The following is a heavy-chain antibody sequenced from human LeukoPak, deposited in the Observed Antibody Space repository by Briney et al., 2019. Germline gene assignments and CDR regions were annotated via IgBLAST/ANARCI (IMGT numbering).Heavy chain of an antibody. CDR1: GFTFSSYA. CDR2: ISGSGRST. D-gene: IGHD3-22*01. Sequence: PGGSLRLSCAASGFTFSSYAMSWVRHAPGKGLELVSAISGSGRSTYYADPVKGRFTISRDNSKNTLYLQMNSLRAEDTAVYYCASEGPHYYDSSGYYYLRFAYWGQGTLVTVSS. J-gene: IGHJ4*02. V-gene: IGHV3-23*01. CDR3: ASEGPHYYDSSGYYYLRFAY.